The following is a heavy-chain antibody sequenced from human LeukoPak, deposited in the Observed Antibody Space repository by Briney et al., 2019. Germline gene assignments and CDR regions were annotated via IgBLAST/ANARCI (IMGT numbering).Heavy chain of an antibody. V-gene: IGHV1-2*02. CDR2: INPNNGGT. Sequence: GASVKVSRKASGYTFTDYYMHWVRQAPGQGLEWMGWINPNNGGTSYAQKFQGRVTMTRDTSITTSYMELPSLTSDDTAVYYCARGYSSPVPNFDYWGQGTLVTVSS. CDR1: GYTFTDYY. J-gene: IGHJ4*02. D-gene: IGHD6-13*01. CDR3: ARGYSSPVPNFDY.